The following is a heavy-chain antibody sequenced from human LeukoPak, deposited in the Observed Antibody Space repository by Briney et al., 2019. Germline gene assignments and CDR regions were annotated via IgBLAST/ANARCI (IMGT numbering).Heavy chain of an antibody. D-gene: IGHD6-19*01. V-gene: IGHV1-69*13. CDR3: ARYSGSIINWFDP. CDR1: GGTFSSYA. Sequence: GASVKVSCKPSGGTFSSYAISWVRQAPGQGLEWMGGIIPIFGTANYAQKFQGRVTITADESTSTAYMELSSLGSEDTAVYYCARYSGSIINWFDPWGQGTLVTVSS. CDR2: IIPIFGTA. J-gene: IGHJ5*02.